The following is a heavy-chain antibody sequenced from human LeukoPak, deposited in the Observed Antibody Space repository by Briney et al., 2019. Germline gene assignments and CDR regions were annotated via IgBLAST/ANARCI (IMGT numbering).Heavy chain of an antibody. V-gene: IGHV5-51*01. J-gene: IGHJ6*04. D-gene: IGHD3-10*01. CDR2: IYPGDSDT. Sequence: GESLKISCKGSGYSFTSYWIGWVRQTHGKGLEWMGIIYPGDSDTRYSPSFQGQVTISADKSISTACLQWSSLKASDTAMYYCARHLWDYYGSGRTLGMDVWGKGTTVTVSS. CDR3: ARHLWDYYGSGRTLGMDV. CDR1: GYSFTSYW.